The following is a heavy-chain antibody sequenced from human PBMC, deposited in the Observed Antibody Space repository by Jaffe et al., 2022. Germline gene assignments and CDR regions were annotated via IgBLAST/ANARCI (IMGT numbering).Heavy chain of an antibody. Sequence: QVQLVQSGSELKKPGASVKVSCKASGYTFTSYAMNWVRQAPGQGLEWMGWINTNTGNPTYAQGFTGRFVFSLDTSVSTAYLQISSLKAEDTAVYYCARDHAMVHPRLAYCGGDCYYDAFDIWGQGTMVTVSS. J-gene: IGHJ3*02. D-gene: IGHD2-21*01. CDR1: GYTFTSYA. V-gene: IGHV7-4-1*02. CDR2: INTNTGNP. CDR3: ARDHAMVHPRLAYCGGDCYYDAFDI.